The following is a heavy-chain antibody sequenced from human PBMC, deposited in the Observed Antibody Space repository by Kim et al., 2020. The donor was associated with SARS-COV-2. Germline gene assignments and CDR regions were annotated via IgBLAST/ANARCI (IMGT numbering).Heavy chain of an antibody. CDR2: IFNTGQA. J-gene: IGHJ4*01. D-gene: IGHD3-16*01. V-gene: IGHV4-31*03. Sequence: SETLSPTCTVSGGSISTSGYSWTWVRQFPGKGLEWIGYIFNTGQAKYNPSLSSRVIISPDTSKNQFSLTLTSVTAADTAVYYCARIPHPGGGWGYFDSW. CDR3: ARIPHPGGGWGYFDS. CDR1: GGSISTSGYS.